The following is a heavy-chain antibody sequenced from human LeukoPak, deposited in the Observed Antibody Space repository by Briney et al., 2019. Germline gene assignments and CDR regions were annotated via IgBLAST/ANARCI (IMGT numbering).Heavy chain of an antibody. V-gene: IGHV1-18*01. CDR3: ARDPGRAVVSPNWFDP. D-gene: IGHD4-23*01. Sequence: ASVKVSCTASGYTFTSYGISWVRQAPGQGLGWMGWISAYNGNTNYAQKLQGRVTMTTDTSTSTAYMELRSLRSDDTAVYYCARDPGRAVVSPNWFDPWGQGTLVTVSP. CDR1: GYTFTSYG. J-gene: IGHJ5*02. CDR2: ISAYNGNT.